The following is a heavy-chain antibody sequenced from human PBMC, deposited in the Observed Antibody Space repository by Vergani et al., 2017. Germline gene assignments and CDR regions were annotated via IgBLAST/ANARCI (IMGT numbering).Heavy chain of an antibody. CDR1: GCAISSSNW. J-gene: IGHJ5*02. Sequence: QVQLQESGPGLVKPPGTLSLTCAVSGCAISSSNWWSWVRPPPGKGLAWIGEIYHSGSTNYNPSLKSRVTISVDKSKNQFSLKLSSVPAADTAVYYCARKYYYGSGSYYHGGWFDPWGQGTLVTVSS. V-gene: IGHV4-4*03. D-gene: IGHD3-10*01. CDR2: IYHSGST. CDR3: ARKYYYGSGSYYHGGWFDP.